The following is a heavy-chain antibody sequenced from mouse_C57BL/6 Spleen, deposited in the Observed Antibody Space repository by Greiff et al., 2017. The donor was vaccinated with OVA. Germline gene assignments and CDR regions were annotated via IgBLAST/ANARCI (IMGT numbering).Heavy chain of an antibody. CDR2: IHPNSGST. Sequence: VQLQQPGAELVKPGASVKLSCKASGYTFTSYWMHWVKQRPGQGLEWIGMIHPNSGSTNYNAQFKSKATLTVDKSSSTAYMQLSSLTSEDAAVEYWARSYDYTPFADWGKGTLVTVAA. J-gene: IGHJ3*01. CDR1: GYTFTSYW. D-gene: IGHD2-4*01. CDR3: ARSYDYTPFAD. V-gene: IGHV1-64*01.